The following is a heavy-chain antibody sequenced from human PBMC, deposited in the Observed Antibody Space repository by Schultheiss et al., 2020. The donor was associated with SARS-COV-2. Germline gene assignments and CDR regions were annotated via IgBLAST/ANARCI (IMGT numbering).Heavy chain of an antibody. D-gene: IGHD1-26*01. J-gene: IGHJ4*02. Sequence: GSLRREGGESGFTFSSYSMNWVRQAPGKGLEWVSSISSSSSYIYYADSVKGRFTISRDNAKNSLYLQMNSLRAEDTAVYYCARDSYSGTYYFPFDYWGQGTLVTVSS. CDR2: ISSSSSYI. CDR3: ARDSYSGTYYFPFDY. CDR1: GFTFSSYS. V-gene: IGHV3-21*01.